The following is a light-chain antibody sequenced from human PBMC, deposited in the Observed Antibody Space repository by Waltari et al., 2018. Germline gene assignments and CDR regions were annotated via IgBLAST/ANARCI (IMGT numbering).Light chain of an antibody. Sequence: QSALTQPASVSGSPGQSITISCTGTSSDIGGYNYVSWYQEHPGRAPKLMIFDVSDRPSGVSTRFSGSKSGNTASLTISGLQADDEADYYCSSYTSSGTPWVFGGGTKLTVL. CDR3: SSYTSSGTPWV. CDR1: SSDIGGYNY. J-gene: IGLJ3*02. CDR2: DVS. V-gene: IGLV2-14*03.